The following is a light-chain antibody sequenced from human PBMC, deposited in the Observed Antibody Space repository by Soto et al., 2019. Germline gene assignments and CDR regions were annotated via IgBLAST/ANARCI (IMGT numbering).Light chain of an antibody. V-gene: IGLV2-14*01. Sequence: QSVLTQPASVSGSPGQSITISCTGTSSDVGRYNFVSWYQQHPGKAPKFIIYEVSNRPSGVSDRFSGSKSGNTASLTISGLQAEDEADYYCTSYTTSSTYVFGTGTKLTVL. J-gene: IGLJ1*01. CDR1: SSDVGRYNF. CDR2: EVS. CDR3: TSYTTSSTYV.